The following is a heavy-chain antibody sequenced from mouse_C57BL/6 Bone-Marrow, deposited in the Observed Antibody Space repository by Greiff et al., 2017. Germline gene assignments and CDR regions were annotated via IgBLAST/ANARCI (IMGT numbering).Heavy chain of an antibody. D-gene: IGHD2-12*01. J-gene: IGHJ1*03. V-gene: IGHV1-62-2*01. CDR3: ARHRVKEHWYFDV. CDR1: GYTFTEYT. CDR2: FYPGSGSI. Sequence: VQLQQSGAELVKPGASVKLSCKASGYTFTEYTIPWVKQRSGQGLAWIGWFYPGSGSITYNEKFQDKATLTAEKSSSPAYMDLSRLTSEDSAVYFCARHRVKEHWYFDVWGTGTTGTVSS.